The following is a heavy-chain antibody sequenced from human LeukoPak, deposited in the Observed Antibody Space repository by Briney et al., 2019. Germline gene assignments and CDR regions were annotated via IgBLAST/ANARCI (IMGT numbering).Heavy chain of an antibody. CDR1: GYTFTSYD. Sequence: ASVKVSCKASGYTFTSYDINWVRQATGQGLEWMGGIIPILGTANYAQKLQGRVTMTTDTSTSTAYVELRSLRSDDTAVYYCARDDGYCSGGSCYWFDPWGQGTLVTVSS. CDR3: ARDDGYCSGGSCYWFDP. D-gene: IGHD2-15*01. V-gene: IGHV1-18*01. J-gene: IGHJ5*02. CDR2: IIPILGTA.